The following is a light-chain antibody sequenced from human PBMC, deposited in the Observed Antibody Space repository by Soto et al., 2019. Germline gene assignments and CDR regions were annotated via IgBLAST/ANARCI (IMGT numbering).Light chain of an antibody. Sequence: EIVLTQSPGSLSLSPGQRATLSCRASQSVDTTFFAWYQKKPGQAPRHLIYGASKRATGIPARFSGSGSGTDFTLIISRLEPEDFAVYYCQQYMSSVTFGQGTKVEIK. CDR1: QSVDTTF. CDR3: QQYMSSVT. CDR2: GAS. V-gene: IGKV3-20*01. J-gene: IGKJ1*01.